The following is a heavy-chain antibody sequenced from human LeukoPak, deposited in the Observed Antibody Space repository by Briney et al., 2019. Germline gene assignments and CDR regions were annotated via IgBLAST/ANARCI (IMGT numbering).Heavy chain of an antibody. Sequence: SETLSLTCTVSGGSVSIGSYYWSWIRQPPGKGLERIGYIYYSGSTNYNPSLKSRVTISVDSSKMQFSLKLSSVTDAGTGVYYCARGDCSSSRCYVWYFDLWGRGTLVTVS. D-gene: IGHD2-2*01. CDR3: ARGDCSSSRCYVWYFDL. CDR1: GGSVSIGSYY. V-gene: IGHV4-61*01. CDR2: IYYSGST. J-gene: IGHJ2*01.